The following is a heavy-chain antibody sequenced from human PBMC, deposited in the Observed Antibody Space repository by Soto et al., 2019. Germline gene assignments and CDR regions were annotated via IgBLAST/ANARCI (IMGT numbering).Heavy chain of an antibody. CDR2: ISSAGDSS. D-gene: IGHD2-2*01. CDR3: ARVYCSTTTCHVQAFDS. J-gene: IGHJ4*02. CDR1: GFTFSSYE. Sequence: EVQLVESGGGLAQPGKSVRLSCAASGFTFSSYEMNWVRQAPGKTLEWVSYISSAGDSSYYADSVKGRFTISRDNAKNSLYLQMISLRVEDTAVYYCARVYCSTTTCHVQAFDSWGQGTLVTVSS. V-gene: IGHV3-48*03.